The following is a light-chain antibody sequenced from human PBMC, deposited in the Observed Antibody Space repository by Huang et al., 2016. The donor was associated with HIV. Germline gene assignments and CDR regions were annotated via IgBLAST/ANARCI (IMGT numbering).Light chain of an antibody. CDR1: QTISSY. CDR3: QQSYTTPGT. V-gene: IGKV1-39*01. J-gene: IGKJ5*01. CDR2: AAS. Sequence: DIQMTQSPSSLSASVGDRVTITCRASQTISSYLNWYQQTPGRAPNLLIYAASTLQSGVPSRFFGSGSGTVCTLIISKLQPEDFATYYCQQSYTTPGTFGQGTRLDIK.